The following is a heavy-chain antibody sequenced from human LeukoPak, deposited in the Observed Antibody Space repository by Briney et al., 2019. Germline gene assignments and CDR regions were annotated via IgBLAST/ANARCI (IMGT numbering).Heavy chain of an antibody. V-gene: IGHV4-34*01. J-gene: IGHJ4*02. D-gene: IGHD3-22*01. Sequence: PSETLSLTYAVYGGSFSDYFWSWIRQPPGKGLEWIGEISHSGSTTYNPSLRSRVTISGDTSKKQFSLKLSSVTAADTAVYYCVTYYYGSSAPKRNYWGQGILVTVSS. CDR1: GGSFSDYF. CDR3: VTYYYGSSAPKRNY. CDR2: ISHSGST.